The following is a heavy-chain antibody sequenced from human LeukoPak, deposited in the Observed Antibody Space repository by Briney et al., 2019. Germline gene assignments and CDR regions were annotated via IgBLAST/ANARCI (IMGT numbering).Heavy chain of an antibody. CDR3: AGHSGHSGSEY. CDR2: IYYSGST. Sequence: SETLSLTCTVSGGSISSYYWSWIRQPPGKGLEWIGYIYYSGSTNYNPSLKSRVTISVDTSKNQFSLKLSSVTAADTAVYYCAGHSGHSGSEYWGQGTLVTVSS. V-gene: IGHV4-59*08. D-gene: IGHD5-12*01. CDR1: GGSISSYY. J-gene: IGHJ4*02.